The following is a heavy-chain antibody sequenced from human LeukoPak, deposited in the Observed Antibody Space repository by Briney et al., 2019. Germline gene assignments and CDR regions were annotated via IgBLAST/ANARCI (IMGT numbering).Heavy chain of an antibody. V-gene: IGHV3-23*01. CDR2: ISGSGGST. D-gene: IGHD6-6*01. Sequence: PSETLFLTCAVYGGSFSGDYWSWIRQPPGKGLEWVSAISGSGGSTYYADSVKGRFTISRDNSKNTLYLQMNSLRAEDTAVYYCAKDRSSFVHADAFDIWGQGTMVTVSS. CDR1: GGSFSGDY. J-gene: IGHJ3*02. CDR3: AKDRSSFVHADAFDI.